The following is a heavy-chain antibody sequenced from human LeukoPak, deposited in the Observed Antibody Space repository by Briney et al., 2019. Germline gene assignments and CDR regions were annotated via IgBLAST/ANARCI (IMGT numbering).Heavy chain of an antibody. J-gene: IGHJ4*02. CDR1: GFTFSSYS. CDR2: ISSSSNYI. CDR3: ARDEEGPTTGLDY. V-gene: IGHV3-21*01. Sequence: GGSLRLSCAAPGFTFSSYSMNWVRQAPGKGLEWVSSISSSSNYIYYADSVKGRFTISRDNAKNSLYLQMNSLRAEDTAVYYCARDEEGPTTGLDYWGQGTLVTVSS. D-gene: IGHD1-26*01.